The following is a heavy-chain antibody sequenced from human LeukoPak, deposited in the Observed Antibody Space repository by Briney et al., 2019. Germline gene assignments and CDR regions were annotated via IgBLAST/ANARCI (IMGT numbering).Heavy chain of an antibody. Sequence: GASVKVSCKASGGTFSSYAFSWVRQAPGQGLEWMGRIFPILGIANYAQKFQGRVTITADKSTSTAYMELSSLRSEDTAVYYCARDPPRHYYDSSGYTYYFDYWGQGTLVTVSS. CDR1: GGTFSSYA. V-gene: IGHV1-69*04. CDR3: ARDPPRHYYDSSGYTYYFDY. D-gene: IGHD3-22*01. CDR2: IFPILGIA. J-gene: IGHJ4*02.